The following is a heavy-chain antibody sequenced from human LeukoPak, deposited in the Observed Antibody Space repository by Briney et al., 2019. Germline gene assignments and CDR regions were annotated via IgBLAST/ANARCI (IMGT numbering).Heavy chain of an antibody. Sequence: GRSLRLSCAASGFTFSSYAMHWVRQAPGKGLEWVAVISYDGSNKYYADSVKGRFTISRDNSKNTLYLQMNSLRAEDTAVYYCARDLRRIAAAVEYYFDYWGQGTLVTVSS. CDR3: ARDLRRIAAAVEYYFDY. CDR1: GFTFSSYA. D-gene: IGHD6-13*01. J-gene: IGHJ4*02. V-gene: IGHV3-30-3*01. CDR2: ISYDGSNK.